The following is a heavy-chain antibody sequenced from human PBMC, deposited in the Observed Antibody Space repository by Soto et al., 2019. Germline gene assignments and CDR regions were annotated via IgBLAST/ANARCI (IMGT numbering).Heavy chain of an antibody. J-gene: IGHJ4*02. V-gene: IGHV4-4*02. D-gene: IGHD4-17*01. CDR2: ISHSGAT. CDR1: GGSISSHNW. CDR3: ATSTYGDHVSDS. Sequence: HVQLQESGPGLVKPSGTLALTCAVSGGSISSHNWWTWVRQPPGKGLEWIGDISHSGATKYSPSLESRVTLSVDKSKNRFSVKLNSVTAADTAIYYCATSTYGDHVSDSWGQGTLATVSS.